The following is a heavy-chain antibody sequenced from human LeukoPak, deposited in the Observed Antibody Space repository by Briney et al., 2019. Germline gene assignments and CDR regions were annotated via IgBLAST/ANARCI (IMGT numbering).Heavy chain of an antibody. J-gene: IGHJ4*02. Sequence: GGSLRLSCAASGFTFSSYAMHWVRQAPGKGLEWVSAISGSGGSTYYADSVKGRFTISRDNSKNTLYLQMNSLRAEDTAVYYCAKDPTRITMIVVVTPLEVDYWGQGTLVTVSS. CDR1: GFTFSSYA. D-gene: IGHD3-22*01. V-gene: IGHV3-23*01. CDR3: AKDPTRITMIVVVTPLEVDY. CDR2: ISGSGGST.